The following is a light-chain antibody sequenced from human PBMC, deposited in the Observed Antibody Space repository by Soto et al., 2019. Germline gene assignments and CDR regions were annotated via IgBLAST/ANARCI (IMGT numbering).Light chain of an antibody. V-gene: IGKV3D-20*02. CDR2: GAS. CDR1: QSVSRSQ. J-gene: IGKJ1*01. Sequence: IVLTPPRGTVPWARGERATLSCRASQSVSRSQLAWFQQKPGQAPRLLIYGASNRATRIPDRGSGSGTGTDFTLTSSSLEPEDLAVYYCQQRSHRPRTFGQGTKVDIK. CDR3: QQRSHRPRT.